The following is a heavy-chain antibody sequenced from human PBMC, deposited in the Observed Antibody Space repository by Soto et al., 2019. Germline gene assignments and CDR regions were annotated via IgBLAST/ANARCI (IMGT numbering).Heavy chain of an antibody. CDR3: ARPVAAAGTYYYYGMDV. D-gene: IGHD6-13*01. V-gene: IGHV4-39*01. Sequence: SETLSLTCTVSGGSISSSSYYWGWIRQPPGKGLEWIGSIYYSGSTYYNPSLKSRVTISVDTSKNQFSLKLSSVTAADTAVYYCARPVAAAGTYYYYGMDVWGQGTTVT. J-gene: IGHJ6*02. CDR2: IYYSGST. CDR1: GGSISSSSYY.